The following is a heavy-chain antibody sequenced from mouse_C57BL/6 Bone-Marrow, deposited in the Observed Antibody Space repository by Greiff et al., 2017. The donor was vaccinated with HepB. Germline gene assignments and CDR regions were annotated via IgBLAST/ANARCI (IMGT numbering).Heavy chain of an antibody. CDR2: IDPEDGDT. CDR3: ARRGLRRQAWFAY. D-gene: IGHD2-2*01. Sequence: VQLQQSGAELVKPGASVKLSCTASGFNIKDYYMHWVKQRTEQGLEWIGRIDPEDGDTKYAPKFQGKATITADTSSNTAYLQLSSLTSEDTAVYYCARRGLRRQAWFAYWGQGTLVTVSA. CDR1: GFNIKDYY. V-gene: IGHV14-2*01. J-gene: IGHJ3*01.